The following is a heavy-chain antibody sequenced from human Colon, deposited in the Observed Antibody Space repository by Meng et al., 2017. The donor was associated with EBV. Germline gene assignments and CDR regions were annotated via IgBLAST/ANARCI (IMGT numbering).Heavy chain of an antibody. CDR2: ISGGGDNI. V-gene: IGHV3-23*01. J-gene: IGHJ4*02. Sequence: VQVLESGGGLVPPGGYLRLSCAVSGFTFISHTMSWVRQAPGKGLEWVSGISGGGDNIYYADSVKGRFTISRDNSKNTVDLQMNSLRAEDTAVYYCVPSPGGQGTLVTVSS. D-gene: IGHD1-14*01. CDR1: GFTFISHT. CDR3: VPSP.